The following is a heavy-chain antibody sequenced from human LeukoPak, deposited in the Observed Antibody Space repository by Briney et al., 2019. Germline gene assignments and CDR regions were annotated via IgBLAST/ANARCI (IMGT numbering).Heavy chain of an antibody. CDR2: VSLYESDT. Sequence: GASVKVSCKTSRYTFNKYGLIWVRQATGQGLEWMGWVSLYESDTKYGQNFQGRVTLTTDSSTYTAYLELKSLRFDDTAVYYCATDSDDFWGQGTLVAVSS. CDR1: RYTFNKYG. J-gene: IGHJ4*02. V-gene: IGHV1-18*01. CDR3: ATDSDDF.